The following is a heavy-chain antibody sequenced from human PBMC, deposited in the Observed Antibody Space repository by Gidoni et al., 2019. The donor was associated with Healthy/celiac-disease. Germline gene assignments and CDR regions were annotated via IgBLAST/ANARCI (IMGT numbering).Heavy chain of an antibody. V-gene: IGHV1-8*01. CDR1: GYTFTNYD. CDR2: VNPNSDNT. Sequence: QVQLVQSGAEVKKPGASVKVSCKASGYTFTNYDINWVRQATGQGLEWMGWVNPNSDNTGYAQKFQGRVTLTRNTSISTAYMELSGLRSEDTAVYYCARGRLEDSVTTGYYYYYMDVWGRGTTVTVSS. CDR3: ARGRLEDSVTTGYYYYYMDV. J-gene: IGHJ6*03. D-gene: IGHD4-17*01.